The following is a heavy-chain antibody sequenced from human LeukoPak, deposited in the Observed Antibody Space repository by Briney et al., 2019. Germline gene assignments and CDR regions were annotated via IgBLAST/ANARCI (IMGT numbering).Heavy chain of an antibody. Sequence: GGSLRLSCAASGFTFSSYAMSWVRQAPGKGLEWASAISGSGGSTYYADSVKGRFTISRDNSKDTLYLQMNSLRAEDTAVYYCAKDRRMVRGVVDYWGQGTLVTVSS. V-gene: IGHV3-23*01. D-gene: IGHD3-10*01. J-gene: IGHJ4*02. CDR2: ISGSGGST. CDR3: AKDRRMVRGVVDY. CDR1: GFTFSSYA.